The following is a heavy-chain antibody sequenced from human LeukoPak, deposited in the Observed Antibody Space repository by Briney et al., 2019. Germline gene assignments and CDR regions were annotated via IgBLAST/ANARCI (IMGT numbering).Heavy chain of an antibody. CDR1: GFTFSSYA. D-gene: IGHD6-13*01. V-gene: IGHV3-30*04. CDR2: ISYDGSNK. Sequence: PGGSLRLSCAASGFTFSSYAMHWVRQAPGKGLEWVADISYDGSNKYYADSVKGRFTISRDNSKNTLYLQMNSLRAEDTAVYYCGRGRRLGSSSWYGNIDYWGQGTLVTVSS. J-gene: IGHJ4*02. CDR3: GRGRRLGSSSWYGNIDY.